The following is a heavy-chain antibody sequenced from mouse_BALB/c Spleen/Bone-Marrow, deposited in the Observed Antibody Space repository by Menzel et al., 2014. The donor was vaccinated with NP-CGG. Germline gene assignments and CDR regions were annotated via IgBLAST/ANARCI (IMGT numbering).Heavy chain of an antibody. CDR2: IWGDGST. V-gene: IGHV2-6-7*01. D-gene: IGHD2-4*01. CDR3: ARDSFLITRALDY. Sequence: QVQLKESGPGLVAPSQSLSITCTVSGFSLTGYGVSWVRQPPGKGLEWLGMIWGDGSTDYNSALKSRLSITKDNSKSXVFLKMSSLQTDDTARYYCARDSFLITRALDYWGQGTSVTVSS. J-gene: IGHJ4*01. CDR1: GFSLTGYG.